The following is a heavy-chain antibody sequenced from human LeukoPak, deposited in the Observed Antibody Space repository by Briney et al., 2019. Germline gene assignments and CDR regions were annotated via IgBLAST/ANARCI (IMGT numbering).Heavy chain of an antibody. Sequence: SVRVSCTPSVCTFSTYAISWVRQAPGHRLEWMGGIIPIFGTANYAQKFQGRVTITADESTSTAYMELSSLRSEDTAVYYCARPFSSGSPQIYAFDIWGQGTMVTVSS. CDR1: VCTFSTYA. V-gene: IGHV1-69*13. CDR3: ARPFSSGSPQIYAFDI. CDR2: IIPIFGTA. D-gene: IGHD6-19*01. J-gene: IGHJ3*02.